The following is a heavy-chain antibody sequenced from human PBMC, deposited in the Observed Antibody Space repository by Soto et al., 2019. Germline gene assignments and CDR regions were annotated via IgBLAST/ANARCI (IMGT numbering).Heavy chain of an antibody. Sequence: QLQLQESGPGLVKPSETLSLTCTVSGGSIGSGSYYWGWIRQPPGKGLAWIGSVYYSGGTYNNPSLKSRVTISVDTSKNQFSLKLSSVTAADTAVYYCARPAVRGSYFADFDFWGQGTLVTVSS. CDR2: VYYSGGT. D-gene: IGHD1-26*01. CDR3: ARPAVRGSYFADFDF. J-gene: IGHJ4*02. CDR1: GGSIGSGSYY. V-gene: IGHV4-39*01.